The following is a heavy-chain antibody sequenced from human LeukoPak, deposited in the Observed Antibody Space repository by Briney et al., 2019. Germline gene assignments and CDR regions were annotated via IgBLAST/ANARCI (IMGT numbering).Heavy chain of an antibody. CDR2: IYTSRST. V-gene: IGHV4-61*02. D-gene: IGHD3-3*01. CDR3: ALEVMDFWSGYQQNGSFDP. Sequence: SETLSVTCTVSGGSISSGSYYWSWIRQPAGQGLEWIGRIYTSRSTNYNPSLKSRVTISVDTSKNQFSLKLSSVTAADTAVYYCALEVMDFWSGYQQNGSFDPWGQGTLVTVSS. CDR1: GGSISSGSYY. J-gene: IGHJ5*02.